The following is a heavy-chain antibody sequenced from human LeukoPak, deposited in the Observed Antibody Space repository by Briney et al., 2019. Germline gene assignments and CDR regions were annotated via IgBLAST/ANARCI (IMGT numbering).Heavy chain of an antibody. CDR2: IIPILGIA. V-gene: IGHV1-69*02. Sequence: ASVKVSCKASGDSSRDYSINWVRQAPGQGLEWMGRIIPILGIANNAQRVQARVTITADKSTNTASMELSSLKSEDTAIYYCAIDLDTSGNFDSWGQGTQVTVSS. CDR1: GDSSRDYS. CDR3: AIDLDTSGNFDS. J-gene: IGHJ4*02. D-gene: IGHD1-26*01.